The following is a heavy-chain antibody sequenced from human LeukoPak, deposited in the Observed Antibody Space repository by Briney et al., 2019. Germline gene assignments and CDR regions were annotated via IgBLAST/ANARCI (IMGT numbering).Heavy chain of an antibody. V-gene: IGHV5-51*01. D-gene: IGHD4-17*01. CDR3: ARADYGDSTAAY. J-gene: IGHJ4*02. CDR2: IYPGDSHT. CDR1: GYSFTTYW. Sequence: GESLKISFKGSGYSFTTYWIGWVRQMPGKGLEWMGIIYPGDSHTRYSPSLQGQVTLSADKSISTAYLQWSSLKASDTAMYYCARADYGDSTAAYWGQGSLVTVSS.